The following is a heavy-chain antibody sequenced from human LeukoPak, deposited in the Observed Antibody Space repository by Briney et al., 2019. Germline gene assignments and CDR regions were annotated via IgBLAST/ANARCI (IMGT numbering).Heavy chain of an antibody. J-gene: IGHJ4*02. V-gene: IGHV3-30*18. CDR3: AKGAIRTSITCYFDY. Sequence: PGRSLRLSCAASGFTFSSSGMHWVRQAPGKGLEWVAVIQYDGSNKYYADSVKGRLTISRDNSRSTLDLQMNSLRVEDTAVYYCAKGAIRTSITCYFDYWGQGTLVTVSS. CDR1: GFTFSSSG. D-gene: IGHD1-14*01. CDR2: IQYDGSNK.